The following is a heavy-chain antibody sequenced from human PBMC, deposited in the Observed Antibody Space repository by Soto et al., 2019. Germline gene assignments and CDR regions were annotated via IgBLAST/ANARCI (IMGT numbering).Heavy chain of an antibody. D-gene: IGHD5-18*01. J-gene: IGHJ6*02. CDR2: IYYSGST. V-gene: IGHV4-39*01. Sequence: SETLSLTCTVSGGSISSSSYYWGWIRQPPGKGLEWIGSIYYSGSTYYNPSLKSRVTISVDTSKNQFSLKLSSVTAADTAVYYCASIFSGGYGYGFYYYGMDVWGQGTTVTVSS. CDR1: GGSISSSSYY. CDR3: ASIFSGGYGYGFYYYGMDV.